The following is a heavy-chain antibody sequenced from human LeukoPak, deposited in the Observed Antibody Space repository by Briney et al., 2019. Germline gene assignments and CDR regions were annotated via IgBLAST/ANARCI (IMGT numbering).Heavy chain of an antibody. D-gene: IGHD3-10*01. CDR2: IYYSGST. Sequence: SETLSLTCTVSGGSISSYYWSWIRQPPGEGLEWIGYIYYSGSTNYNPSLKSRVTISVDTSKNQFSLKLSSVTAADTAVYYCARLYYGSGSYLWFDPWGQGTLVTVSS. J-gene: IGHJ5*02. V-gene: IGHV4-59*08. CDR3: ARLYYGSGSYLWFDP. CDR1: GGSISSYY.